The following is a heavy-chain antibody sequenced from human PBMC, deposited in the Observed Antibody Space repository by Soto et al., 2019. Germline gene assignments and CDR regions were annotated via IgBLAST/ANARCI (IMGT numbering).Heavy chain of an antibody. CDR1: GFIFSDSA. D-gene: IGHD4-17*01. J-gene: IGHJ6*02. CDR2: IRNKAQNYAT. V-gene: IGHV3-73*01. Sequence: EVQLVESGGGLVQPGGSLKLSCAASGFIFSDSAMYWVRQTSGKGLECICRIRNKAQNYATAYAASVGGRFTISRDDSKNMAYLQMNSLKIEDTAVYYCTRLVASVTTCWRESGGMDVWGQGTTVTVSS. CDR3: TRLVASVTTCWRESGGMDV.